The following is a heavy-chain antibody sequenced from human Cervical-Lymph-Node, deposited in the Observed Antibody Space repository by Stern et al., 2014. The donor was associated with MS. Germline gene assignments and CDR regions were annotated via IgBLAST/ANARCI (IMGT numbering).Heavy chain of an antibody. CDR3: VRGGFSYGYGLDA. CDR1: GYTFISYD. D-gene: IGHD5-18*01. V-gene: IGHV1-8*01. Sequence: QMQLVQSGSQVRKPGASVKVSCQASGYTFISYDIFWVRQATGQGLEWMGWMKPNNANTGHAQKFQGRVTMTRNISISTAYMELSSLRSDDTAVYYCVRGGFSYGYGLDAWGQGTAVIVSS. CDR2: MKPNNANT. J-gene: IGHJ6*02.